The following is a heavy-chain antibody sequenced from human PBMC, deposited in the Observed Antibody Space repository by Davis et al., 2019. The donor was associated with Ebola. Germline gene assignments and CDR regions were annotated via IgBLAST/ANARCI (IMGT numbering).Heavy chain of an antibody. CDR2: IYGGDT. CDR1: GCTVRNTH. J-gene: IGHJ6*04. Sequence: GESLKISCDASGCTVRNTHMSWVRQAPGKGLEWVSGIYGGDTHYADSVKGRFTISRDNSKNTLHLQMNSLRVEDTAVYFCAREPTGNYYYFYGMDVWGKGTTVSVSS. CDR3: AREPTGNYYYFYGMDV. D-gene: IGHD4-11*01. V-gene: IGHV3-53*01.